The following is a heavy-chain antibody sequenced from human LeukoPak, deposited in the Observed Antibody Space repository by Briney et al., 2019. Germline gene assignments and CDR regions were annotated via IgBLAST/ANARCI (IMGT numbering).Heavy chain of an antibody. CDR3: ARELFLHGFDP. Sequence: SETLSPTCAVSGGSISSGGYSWSWIRQPPGKGLEWIGYIYHSGSTYYNPSLKSRVTISVDRSKNQFSLKLSSVTAADTAVYYCARELFLHGFDPWGQGTLVTVSS. V-gene: IGHV4-30-2*01. CDR2: IYHSGST. J-gene: IGHJ5*02. CDR1: GGSISSGGYS. D-gene: IGHD2-21*01.